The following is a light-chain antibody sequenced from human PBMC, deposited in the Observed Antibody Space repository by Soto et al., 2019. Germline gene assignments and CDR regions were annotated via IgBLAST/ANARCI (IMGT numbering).Light chain of an antibody. V-gene: IGLV2-23*02. CDR2: EVT. CDR3: CSFGGSGYV. J-gene: IGLJ1*01. Sequence: QSALTQPASVSGSPGQSITISCSGTTSDVGIVSWYQHHPGKAPKLMIHEVTKRPSGVSERFSGSKSGNSASLTISGLQAEDEADYFCCSFGGSGYVFGTGTKVTVL. CDR1: TSDVGI.